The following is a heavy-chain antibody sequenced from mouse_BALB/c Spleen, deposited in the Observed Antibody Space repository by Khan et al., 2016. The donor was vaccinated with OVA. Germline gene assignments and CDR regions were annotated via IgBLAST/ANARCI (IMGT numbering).Heavy chain of an antibody. V-gene: IGHV1S26*01. CDR3: VRDGAYHRNDGWFAF. J-gene: IGHJ3*01. D-gene: IGHD2-14*01. CDR1: GYTFTSYV. CDR2: INPSNGYT. Sequence: QVQLKQSGPELVKPGASVKMSCKASGYTFTSYVMHWVKQKPGQGLEWIGYINPSNGYTNYNQKFNDKATLTTDKSSTTAYLQLSSLTSDDSAVYNCVRDGAYHRNDGWFAFWGQGTLVTVSA.